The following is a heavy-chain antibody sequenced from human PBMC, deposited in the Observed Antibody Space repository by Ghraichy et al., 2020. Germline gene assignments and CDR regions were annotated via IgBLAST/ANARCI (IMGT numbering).Heavy chain of an antibody. CDR3: AREPTSKQLDD. CDR1: GFTFNTYN. CDR2: ISTDSYT. V-gene: IGHV3-21*01. D-gene: IGHD6-13*01. Sequence: GGSLRLSCVASGFTFNTYNMNWVRQAPGKGLEWVSFISTDSYTYYADSVRGRFTTSRDNAKTSLFLQMNSLRAEDTAVYYCAREPTSKQLDDWGQGTLVTVSS. J-gene: IGHJ4*02.